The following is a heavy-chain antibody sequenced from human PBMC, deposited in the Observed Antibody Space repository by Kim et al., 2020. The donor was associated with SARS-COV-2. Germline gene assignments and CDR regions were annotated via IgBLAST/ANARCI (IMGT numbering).Heavy chain of an antibody. Sequence: TGGTTYPQKCQGRVTMTRDTSINTAYMELSRLGSDDTAVYYCARDRWSDYWGQGTLVTVSS. CDR3: ARDRWSDY. V-gene: IGHV1-2*02. J-gene: IGHJ4*02. CDR2: TGGT. D-gene: IGHD2-15*01.